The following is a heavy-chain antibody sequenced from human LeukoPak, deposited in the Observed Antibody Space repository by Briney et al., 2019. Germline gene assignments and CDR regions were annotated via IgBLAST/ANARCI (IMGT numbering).Heavy chain of an antibody. V-gene: IGHV3-74*01. D-gene: IGHD3-22*01. CDR1: GFTFSSYW. CDR2: INSDGSST. J-gene: IGHJ4*02. Sequence: GGSLRLSCAASGFTFSSYWMHWVRQAPGKGLVWVSRINSDGSSTSYADSVKGRFTISRDNAKNTLYLQMNSLRAEDTAVYYCARVWYYYDSSGYYYFDYWGQGTLVTVFS. CDR3: ARVWYYYDSSGYYYFDY.